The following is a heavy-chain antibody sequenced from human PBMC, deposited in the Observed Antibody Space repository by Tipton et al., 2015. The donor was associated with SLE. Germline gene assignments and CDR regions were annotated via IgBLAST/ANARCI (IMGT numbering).Heavy chain of an antibody. Sequence: TLSLTCTVSGGSISSYYWSWIRQPAGKGLEWIGRIYTGGSTNYNPSLKSRVTISVDTSKNQFSLKLSSVTAADTAVYYCARLPGDYYDSSGYYDYWGQGTLVTVSS. CDR1: GGSISSYY. D-gene: IGHD3-22*01. V-gene: IGHV4-4*07. J-gene: IGHJ4*02. CDR2: IYTGGST. CDR3: ARLPGDYYDSSGYYDY.